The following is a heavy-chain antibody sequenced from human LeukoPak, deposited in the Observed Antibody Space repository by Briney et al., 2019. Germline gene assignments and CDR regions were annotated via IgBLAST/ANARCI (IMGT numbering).Heavy chain of an antibody. Sequence: SETLSLTCRVSGYSIGRDYYWAWLRQPPGKGLEWIGSIFHTGRTVYNPSYESRLTISMDTSKNEFFMRLNSVTAADTAVYFCARDGGYPTTDEGFDPWGLGTLVTVSS. D-gene: IGHD5-12*01. J-gene: IGHJ5*02. CDR3: ARDGGYPTTDEGFDP. V-gene: IGHV4-38-2*02. CDR1: GYSIGRDYY. CDR2: IFHTGRT.